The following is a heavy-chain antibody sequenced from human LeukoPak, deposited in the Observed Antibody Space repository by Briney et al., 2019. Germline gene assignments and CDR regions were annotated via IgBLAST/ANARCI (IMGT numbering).Heavy chain of an antibody. J-gene: IGHJ4*02. CDR2: INKDGSEK. Sequence: GGSLRLSCVVSRFTSSNYWMAWVRQAPGKGLEWVASINKDGSEKYYVDSVKGRFTISRDNAKNSLYLQMNSLRAEDTAVYYCATYGIGVAALDYWGQGTLVTVSS. V-gene: IGHV3-7*05. D-gene: IGHD6-19*01. CDR3: ATYGIGVAALDY. CDR1: RFTSSNYW.